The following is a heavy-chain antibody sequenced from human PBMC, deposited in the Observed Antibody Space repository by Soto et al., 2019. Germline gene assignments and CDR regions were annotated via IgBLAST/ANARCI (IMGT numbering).Heavy chain of an antibody. D-gene: IGHD3-3*01. J-gene: IGHJ4*02. CDR1: GFSFSSYA. V-gene: IGHV3-23*01. Sequence: GSLRLSCAASGFSFSSYAMSWVRQAPGKGLEWVSAIGGSGATTYYADSVKGRFTISRDNSKNTVYLQMNSLRAEDTAVYYCAKLRPSEYHFWPGSFAYWGQGTLVTVSS. CDR3: AKLRPSEYHFWPGSFAY. CDR2: IGGSGATT.